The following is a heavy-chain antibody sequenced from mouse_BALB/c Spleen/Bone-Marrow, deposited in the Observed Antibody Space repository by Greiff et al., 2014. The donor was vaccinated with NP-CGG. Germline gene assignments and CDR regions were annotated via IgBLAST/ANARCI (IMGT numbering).Heavy chain of an antibody. J-gene: IGHJ4*01. V-gene: IGHV2-9*02. D-gene: IGHD1-1*01. CDR1: GFSLTSYG. CDR3: ARGSYYEGAVDY. CDR2: IWAGGST. Sequence: VMLVESGPGLVAPSQSPSITCTVSGFSLTSYGVHWVRQPPGKVLEWLGVIWAGGSTNYNSALMSRLSISKDNSKSQVFLKMNSLQTDDTAMYYCARGSYYEGAVDYWGQGTSVTVSS.